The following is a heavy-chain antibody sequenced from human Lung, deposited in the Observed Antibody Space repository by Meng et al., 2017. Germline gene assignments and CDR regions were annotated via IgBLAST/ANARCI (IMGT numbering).Heavy chain of an antibody. D-gene: IGHD3-9*01. J-gene: IGHJ4*02. CDR2: ISWDGGST. Sequence: GESLKISCAASGFTFDDDAMHWVRQAPGKGLEWVSLISWDGGSTYYADSVKGRFTISRDNSKNSLYLQMNSLRAEDTALYYCAKDTRGLRYFDWSIDYWSQGTLVTVSS. CDR1: GFTFDDDA. V-gene: IGHV3-43D*03. CDR3: AKDTRGLRYFDWSIDY.